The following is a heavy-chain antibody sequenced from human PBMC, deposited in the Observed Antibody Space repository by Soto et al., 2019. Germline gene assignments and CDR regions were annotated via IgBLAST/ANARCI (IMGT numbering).Heavy chain of an antibody. J-gene: IGHJ3*02. CDR2: ISENGGSRGGT. CDR3: ASAEAVVVAALGI. V-gene: IGHV3-23*01. CDR1: GFTLSSSA. D-gene: IGHD2-15*01. Sequence: GGSLRLSCKASGFTLSSSAMRWVRQAPGQGLEWVASISENGGSRGGTYYADSVKGRFTISRDNSNSTLYLEMDSLRGADTAVYYCASAEAVVVAALGIWGQGTMVTVSS.